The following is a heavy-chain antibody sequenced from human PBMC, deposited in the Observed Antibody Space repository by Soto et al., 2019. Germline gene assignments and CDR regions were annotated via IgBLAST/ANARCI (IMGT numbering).Heavy chain of an antibody. D-gene: IGHD3-3*01. CDR3: ASRAPSYNYDFWFFDY. J-gene: IGHJ4*02. CDR1: GFTFSSYA. Sequence: PGGSLRLSCAASGFTFSSYAVHWVRQAPGKGLEWVAVISYDGSNKYYADSVKGRFTISRDNSKNTLYLQMNSLRAEDTAVYYCASRAPSYNYDFWFFDYWGQGT. V-gene: IGHV3-30-3*01. CDR2: ISYDGSNK.